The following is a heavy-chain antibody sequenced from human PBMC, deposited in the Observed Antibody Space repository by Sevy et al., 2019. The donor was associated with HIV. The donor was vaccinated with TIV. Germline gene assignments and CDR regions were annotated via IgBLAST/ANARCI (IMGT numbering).Heavy chain of an antibody. CDR1: GFTFKDYY. CDR3: AREGDLRYFDF. V-gene: IGHV3-11*01. D-gene: IGHD3-10*01. Sequence: GGSLRLSCAASGFTFKDYYMNWIRQAPGKGLEWVSYISDGGTTIYYADSVKGRLTISRDNAKNSMYLQMNSLGAEDTAVYYCAREGDLRYFDFWGRGTLVTVSS. CDR2: ISDGGTTI. J-gene: IGHJ2*01.